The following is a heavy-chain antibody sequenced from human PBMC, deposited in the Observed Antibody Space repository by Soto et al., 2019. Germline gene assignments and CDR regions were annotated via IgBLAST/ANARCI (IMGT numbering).Heavy chain of an antibody. CDR2: ISYDGSKK. V-gene: IGHV3-30-3*01. Sequence: QVQLVESGGGVVQPGRSLRLSCAASGFTFSNYAMHWVRQAPGKGLEWVALISYDGSKKYFADSVKGRFTISSDNSRNTLYLQMNSLRTEDTAVYYCTRGPDGDSHLYYYDMDVWGQGTTVTVSS. CDR3: TRGPDGDSHLYYYDMDV. D-gene: IGHD4-17*01. J-gene: IGHJ6*02. CDR1: GFTFSNYA.